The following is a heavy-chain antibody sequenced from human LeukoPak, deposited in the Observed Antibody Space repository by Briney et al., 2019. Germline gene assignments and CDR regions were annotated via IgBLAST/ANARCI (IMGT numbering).Heavy chain of an antibody. J-gene: IGHJ4*02. V-gene: IGHV3-23*01. CDR3: ARGGSVGND. CDR2: IGGSADSA. Sequence: QAGGSLRLSCAASGFTFSIYAMNWVRQAPGKGLEWVSVIGGSADSADYADSVKGRFTISRDNAKNSLYLQMNSLRVEDTAVYYCARGGSVGNDWGQGTLVTVSS. CDR1: GFTFSIYA. D-gene: IGHD1-1*01.